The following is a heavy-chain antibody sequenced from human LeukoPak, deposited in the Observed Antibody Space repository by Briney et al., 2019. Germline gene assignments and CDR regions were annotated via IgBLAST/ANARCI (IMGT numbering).Heavy chain of an antibody. CDR3: ARTVDTGKQLMGYGSGSYKKPFDY. Sequence: PSETLSLTCAVYGGSFSGYYWSWIRQPPGKGLEWIGEINHSGSTNYNPSLKSRVTISVDTSKNQFSLKLSSVTAADTAVYYCARTVDTGKQLMGYGSGSYKKPFDYWGQGTLVTVSS. V-gene: IGHV4-34*01. D-gene: IGHD3-10*01. CDR2: INHSGST. CDR1: GGSFSGYY. J-gene: IGHJ4*02.